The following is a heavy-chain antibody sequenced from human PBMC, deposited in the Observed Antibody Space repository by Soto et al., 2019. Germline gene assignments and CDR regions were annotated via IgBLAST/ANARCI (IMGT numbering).Heavy chain of an antibody. V-gene: IGHV3-30*18. Sequence: PGGSLRLSCAASGFTFSSYGMHWVRQVPGKGLEWVAVISYDGSNKYYADSVKGRFTISRDNSKNTLYLQMNSLRAEDTAVYYCAKDPLLTAMVTPYYYYYGMDVWGQGTTVTVAS. D-gene: IGHD5-18*01. CDR1: GFTFSSYG. CDR2: ISYDGSNK. CDR3: AKDPLLTAMVTPYYYYYGMDV. J-gene: IGHJ6*02.